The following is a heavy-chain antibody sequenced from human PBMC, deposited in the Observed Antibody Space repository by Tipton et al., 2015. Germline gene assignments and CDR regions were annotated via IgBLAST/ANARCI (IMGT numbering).Heavy chain of an antibody. CDR1: GFTFNSYA. CDR2: ITASGGST. V-gene: IGHV3-23*01. D-gene: IGHD3-3*01. CDR3: AKALRFLAEFDY. J-gene: IGHJ4*02. Sequence: SLRLSCAASGFTFNSYAMSWVRQAPGKGLEWVSTITASGGSTYCADSVKGRFTISRDKSKNTLYLQMNSLRAEDTAVYYCAKALRFLAEFDYWGQGTLVTVSS.